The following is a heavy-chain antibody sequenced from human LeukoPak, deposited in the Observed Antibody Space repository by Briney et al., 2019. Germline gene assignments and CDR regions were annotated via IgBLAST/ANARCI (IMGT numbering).Heavy chain of an antibody. D-gene: IGHD3-22*01. Sequence: GGSLRLSCAASGFTFSSYAMSWVRQAPGKGLEWVSTISGGGGSTYYADSVKGRFTISRDNSKNTLYLQMNSLRAEDTAVYYCAKGDYYDSSGYFNWFDPWGQGTLVTVSS. CDR2: ISGGGGST. J-gene: IGHJ5*02. CDR3: AKGDYYDSSGYFNWFDP. V-gene: IGHV3-23*01. CDR1: GFTFSSYA.